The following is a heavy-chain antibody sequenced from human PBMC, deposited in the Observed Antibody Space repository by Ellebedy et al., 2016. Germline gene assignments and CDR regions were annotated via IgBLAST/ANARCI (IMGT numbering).Heavy chain of an antibody. Sequence: SVKVSXKASGATFSSYAISWVRQAPGHGLEWMGGLIPTFDTPNYAQRFQGRVTITADESTSTAYMELSSLRSEDTAVYYCARGALDFDWYFDLWGRGTLVTVSS. J-gene: IGHJ2*01. CDR2: LIPTFDTP. V-gene: IGHV1-69*13. CDR3: ARGALDFDWYFDL. D-gene: IGHD2/OR15-2a*01. CDR1: GATFSSYA.